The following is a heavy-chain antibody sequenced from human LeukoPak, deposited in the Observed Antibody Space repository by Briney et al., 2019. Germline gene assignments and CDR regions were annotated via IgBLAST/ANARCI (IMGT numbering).Heavy chain of an antibody. CDR1: GYMFTDYF. CDR3: ARAQLLTAPAGTFADN. J-gene: IGHJ4*02. D-gene: IGHD6-13*01. CDR2: FNPKSGDK. V-gene: IGHV1-2*02. Sequence: GASVKVSCKASGYMFTDYFMHWLRQAPGQGPEWMGWFNPKSGDKKYAQQFQGRVTMTRDTSINTAYMEMSGLTSDDTAVYYCARAQLLTAPAGTFADNWGQGTLVTVSS.